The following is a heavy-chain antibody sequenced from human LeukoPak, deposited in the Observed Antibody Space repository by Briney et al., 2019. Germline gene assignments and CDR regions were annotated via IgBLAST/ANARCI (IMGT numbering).Heavy chain of an antibody. D-gene: IGHD6-13*01. V-gene: IGHV4-39*07. CDR3: ARDLGSSWFGY. CDR2: GYYSGSA. CDR1: GGSISSSSYY. Sequence: SETLSLTCTVSGGSISSSSYYWGWPRQPPGKGLEWIGSGYYSGSAYYNPSLKSRVIISVDTSKNQFSLNLSSVTAADTAVYYCARDLGSSWFGYWGQGTLVTVSS. J-gene: IGHJ4*02.